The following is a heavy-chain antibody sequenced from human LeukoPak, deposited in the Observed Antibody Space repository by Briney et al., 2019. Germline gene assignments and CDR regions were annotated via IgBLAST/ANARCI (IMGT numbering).Heavy chain of an antibody. D-gene: IGHD3-10*01. CDR1: GGSISSYY. J-gene: IGHJ4*02. CDR3: ARGDGGSGSYYNYFDY. CDR2: ISYSGYS. Sequence: SETLSLTCTVSGGSISSYYWSWIRQPPGKGLEWIGYISYSGYSNYNPSLKSRVTISVDTSKNQFSLKLSSVTAADTAVYYCARGDGGSGSYYNYFDYWGQGTLVTVSS. V-gene: IGHV4-59*01.